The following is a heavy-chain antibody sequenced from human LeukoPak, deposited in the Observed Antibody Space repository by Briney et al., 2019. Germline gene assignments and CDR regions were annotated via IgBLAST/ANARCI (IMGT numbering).Heavy chain of an antibody. CDR2: ISSSGSTI. CDR1: GFTFSDYY. J-gene: IGHJ4*02. D-gene: IGHD3-22*01. V-gene: IGHV3-11*01. CDR3: ARDPYYYDSSGYYAPLDY. Sequence: NPGGSLRLSCAASGFTFSDYYMSWIRQAPGKGLEWVSYISSSGSTIYYADSVKGRFTISRDNAKNSLYLQMNSLRAEDTAVYYCARDPYYYDSSGYYAPLDYWGQGTLVTVSS.